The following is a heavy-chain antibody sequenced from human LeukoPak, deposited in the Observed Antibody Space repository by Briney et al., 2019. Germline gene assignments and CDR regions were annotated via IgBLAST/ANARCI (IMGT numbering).Heavy chain of an antibody. CDR3: ARGSSGYFDY. Sequence: PSETLSLTCAVSGGSISSGGYSWSWIRQPPGKGLEWIGYIYHSGSTYYNPSLKSRVTISVDRSKNQFSLKLGSVTAADTAVYYCARGSSGYFDYWGQGTLVTVSS. J-gene: IGHJ4*02. V-gene: IGHV4-30-2*01. CDR2: IYHSGST. D-gene: IGHD3-22*01. CDR1: GGSISSGGYS.